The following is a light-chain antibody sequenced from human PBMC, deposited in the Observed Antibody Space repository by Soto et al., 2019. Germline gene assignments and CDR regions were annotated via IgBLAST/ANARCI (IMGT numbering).Light chain of an antibody. CDR1: SSNIGAGSD. J-gene: IGLJ2*01. V-gene: IGLV1-40*01. CDR2: DNN. CDR3: QSYDGSLKL. Sequence: QSVLTQPPSVSGAPGQRVTISCTGRSSNIGAGSDVHWYQQFPGTAPKLLIYDNNNRPSGVPDRFSGSKSGTSASLAITGLQADDEADYYCQSYDGSLKLFGGGTKLTVL.